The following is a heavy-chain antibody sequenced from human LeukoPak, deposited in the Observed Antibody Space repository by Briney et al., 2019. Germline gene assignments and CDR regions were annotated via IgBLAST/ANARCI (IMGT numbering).Heavy chain of an antibody. CDR1: GFTFSSYW. CDR2: IKQDGSEK. D-gene: IGHD5-12*01. CDR3: ARGYSGYVN. J-gene: IGHJ4*02. V-gene: IGHV3-7*05. Sequence: GGSLRLSCAASGFTFSSYWMSWVRQAPGKGLEWVANIKQDGSEKYHVDSVKGRFTISRDNAKISLYQQMNSLRAEDTAVYYCARGYSGYVNWGQRTLVTVSS.